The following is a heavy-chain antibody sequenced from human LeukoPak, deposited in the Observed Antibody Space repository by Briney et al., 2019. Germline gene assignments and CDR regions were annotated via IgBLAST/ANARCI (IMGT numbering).Heavy chain of an antibody. Sequence: PGRSLRLSCAASEFTFSSYAMHWVRQAPGKGLEWVAVISYDGSNKYYADSVKGRFTISRDNSKNTLYLQMNSLRVEDTAVYYCASRGYSYGFDAFDIWGQGTMVTVSS. CDR1: EFTFSSYA. CDR3: ASRGYSYGFDAFDI. J-gene: IGHJ3*02. CDR2: ISYDGSNK. D-gene: IGHD5-18*01. V-gene: IGHV3-30*04.